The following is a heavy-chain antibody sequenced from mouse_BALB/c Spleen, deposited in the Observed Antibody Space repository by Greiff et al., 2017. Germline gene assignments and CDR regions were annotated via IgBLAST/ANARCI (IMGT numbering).Heavy chain of an antibody. Sequence: EVKLQESVLGLVKPSQSLPLTCSVTGYSIPSGYYWNWVRQFPVNKLEWLGYIIYDGSNNYNPSLKNRISITRDTTKNQFFLKLNSVTTDDTDTDYCARERTENYYAMDDWGQGTSATVSS. CDR2: IIYDGSN. V-gene: IGHV3-6*02. CDR1: GYSIPSGYY. D-gene: IGHD4-1*01. J-gene: IGHJ4*01. CDR3: ARERTENYYAMDD.